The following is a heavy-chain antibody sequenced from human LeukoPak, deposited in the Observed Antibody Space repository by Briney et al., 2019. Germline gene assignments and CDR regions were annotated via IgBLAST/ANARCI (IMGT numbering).Heavy chain of an antibody. CDR3: ARDRITDCSTTSCTIANWFDP. D-gene: IGHD2-2*01. V-gene: IGHV1-18*01. CDR1: GHTFTSYG. J-gene: IGHJ5*02. CDR2: ISPYNGDT. Sequence: ASVKVSCKASGHTFTSYGISWLRQAPGQGLEWMGWISPYNGDTYHAQKLQGRVTMTTDTYTSTAYMELRSLRSDDTAVYYCARDRITDCSTTSCTIANWFDPWGQGTLVTVSS.